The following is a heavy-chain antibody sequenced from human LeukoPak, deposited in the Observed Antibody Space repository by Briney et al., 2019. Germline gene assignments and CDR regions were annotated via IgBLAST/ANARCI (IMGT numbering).Heavy chain of an antibody. V-gene: IGHV3-48*03. CDR3: ARVRYSGSYPTLDV. CDR2: ISSSGSTI. Sequence: GGSLRLSCAASGFTFSTYEMNWVRQAPGKGLEWVSYISSSGSTIYYADSVKGRFTISRDNAKNSLYLQMNSLRAEDTAVYYCARVRYSGSYPTLDVWGKGTMVTVSS. J-gene: IGHJ3*01. CDR1: GFTFSTYE. D-gene: IGHD1-26*01.